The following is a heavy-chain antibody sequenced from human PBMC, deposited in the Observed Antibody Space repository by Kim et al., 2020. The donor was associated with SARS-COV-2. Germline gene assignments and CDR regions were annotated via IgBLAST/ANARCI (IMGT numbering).Heavy chain of an antibody. CDR1: GYTFTNYS. V-gene: IGHV1-3*01. J-gene: IGHJ4*02. CDR3: AMGCGCDCTGDRGGFHFDY. D-gene: IGHD2-8*02. CDR2: INPANADT. Sequence: ASVKVSCKASGYTFTNYSMHWVRQAPGQRLEWMGWINPANADTRYSQNFQGRVTITRDTSASTAYIELSSLTSEDTAVFYCAMGCGCDCTGDRGGFHFDYWGQGTLVTVSS.